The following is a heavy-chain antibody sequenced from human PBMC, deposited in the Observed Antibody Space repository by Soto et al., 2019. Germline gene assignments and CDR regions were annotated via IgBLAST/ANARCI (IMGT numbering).Heavy chain of an antibody. Sequence: GGSLRLSCAASGFTFSSYAMHWVRQAPGKGLEWVAVISYDGSNKYYADSVKGRFTISRDNSKNTLYLQMNSLRAEDTAVYYCARDRRVVVMKYFDYWGQGTLVTVSS. CDR2: ISYDGSNK. CDR3: ARDRRVVVMKYFDY. V-gene: IGHV3-30-3*01. J-gene: IGHJ4*02. CDR1: GFTFSSYA. D-gene: IGHD3-22*01.